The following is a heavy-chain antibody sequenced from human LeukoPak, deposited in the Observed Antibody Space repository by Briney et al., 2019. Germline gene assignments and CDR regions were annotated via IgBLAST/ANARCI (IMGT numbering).Heavy chain of an antibody. Sequence: GASVKVSCKASGGTFSSYAISWVRQAPGQGLEWMGGIIPIFGTANYAQKFQGRVMITTDESTSTAYMELSSLRSEDTAVYYCARGAVAARPRSYFQHWGQGTLVTVSS. CDR1: GGTFSSYA. CDR2: IIPIFGTA. V-gene: IGHV1-69*05. J-gene: IGHJ1*01. D-gene: IGHD6-6*01. CDR3: ARGAVAARPRSYFQH.